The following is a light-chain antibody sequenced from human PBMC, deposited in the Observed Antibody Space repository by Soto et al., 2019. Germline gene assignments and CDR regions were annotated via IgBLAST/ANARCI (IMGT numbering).Light chain of an antibody. CDR2: DVT. CDR1: SSDVGGYNY. CDR3: SSYTSSTTLI. J-gene: IGLJ1*01. Sequence: QYVLTQPASVSGSPGQSITISCTGTSSDVGGYNYVSWYQQHPGKAPKLMIYDVTNRPSGVSNRFSGSKSGNTASLTISGLQAEDEADYYCSSYTSSTTLIFGVGTKVTVL. V-gene: IGLV2-14*01.